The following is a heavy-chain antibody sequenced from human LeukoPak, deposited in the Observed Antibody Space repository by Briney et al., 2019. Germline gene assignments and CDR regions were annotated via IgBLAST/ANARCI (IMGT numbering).Heavy chain of an antibody. D-gene: IGHD2-2*01. V-gene: IGHV3-48*03. CDR1: GFTFSSYE. CDR3: AVYRGKSSRDFDL. CDR2: ISTSGGTI. Sequence: PGGSLRLSCAASGFTFSSYEMNWVRQAPGKGLEWVSYISTSGGTIYYADSVRGRFTISRDNAKNSLYLQMNSLRAEDTAVYYCAVYRGKSSRDFDLWGRGTLVTVSS. J-gene: IGHJ2*01.